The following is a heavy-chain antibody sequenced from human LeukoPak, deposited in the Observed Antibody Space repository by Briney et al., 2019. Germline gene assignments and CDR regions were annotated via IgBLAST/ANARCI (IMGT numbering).Heavy chain of an antibody. D-gene: IGHD2-8*01. CDR1: GFTFSSYS. J-gene: IGHJ6*03. Sequence: PGGSLRLYCAASGFTFSSYSMHWVRQAPGKGRVWVSRINSDGSSTSYADSVKGRFTISRDNAKNTLYLQMNSLRAEDTAVYYCARETGTSGYYMDVWGKGTTVTVSS. CDR2: INSDGSST. CDR3: ARETGTSGYYMDV. V-gene: IGHV3-74*01.